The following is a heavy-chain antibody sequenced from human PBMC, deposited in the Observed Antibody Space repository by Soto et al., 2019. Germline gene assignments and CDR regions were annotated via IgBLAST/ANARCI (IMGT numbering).Heavy chain of an antibody. V-gene: IGHV4-34*01. D-gene: IGHD3-10*01. CDR2: INHSGST. J-gene: IGHJ4*02. CDR3: ARGFGELYIRSLRSPKKYYFDY. CDR1: GGSFSGYY. Sequence: KQSQTLSLTCAVYGGSFSGYYWSWIRQPPGKGLEWIGEINHSGSTNYNPSLKSRVTISVDTSKNQFSLKLSSVTAADTAVYYCARGFGELYIRSLRSPKKYYFDYWGQGTLVTVSS.